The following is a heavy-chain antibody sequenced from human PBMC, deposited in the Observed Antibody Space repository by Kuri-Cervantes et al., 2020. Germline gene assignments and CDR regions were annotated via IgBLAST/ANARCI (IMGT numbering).Heavy chain of an antibody. CDR1: GFSFNDYA. Sequence: SLKISCAASGFSFNDYAMQWVRQRPGRGLEWVSGISWSGATVGYADSVKGRFTISRDNAKKSLYLQMNSLRAEDTAVYYCARVTPSGGGYFDLWGRGTLVTVSS. D-gene: IGHD6-19*01. J-gene: IGHJ2*01. V-gene: IGHV3-9*01. CDR2: ISWSGATV. CDR3: ARVTPSGGGYFDL.